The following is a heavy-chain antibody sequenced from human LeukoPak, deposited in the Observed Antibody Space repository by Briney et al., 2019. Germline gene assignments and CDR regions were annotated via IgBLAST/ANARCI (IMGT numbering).Heavy chain of an antibody. CDR3: ARGYSSSWSDY. J-gene: IGHJ4*02. D-gene: IGHD6-13*01. V-gene: IGHV4-59*01. CDR1: GGSISSYY. CDR2: IYYSGST. Sequence: SETLSLTCTVSGGSISSYYWSWIRQPPGKGLEWIGYIYYSGSTNYNPSLKSRVTISVDTSKNQFSLKLSFVTAADTAVYYCARGYSSSWSDYWGQGTLVTDSS.